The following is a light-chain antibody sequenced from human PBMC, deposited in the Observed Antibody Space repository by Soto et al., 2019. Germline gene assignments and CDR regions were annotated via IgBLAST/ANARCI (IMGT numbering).Light chain of an antibody. V-gene: IGKV1-39*01. J-gene: IGKJ2*01. CDR3: QQSDSTPST. CDR2: DAS. Sequence: DIQMTQPPSSLSASVGDRVTITCRASQTISTYLNWYQQKPGKAPRTLIYDASSLLSGVPSRFSGSGSVTDFTLTIASLQPEDFSTYYCQQSDSTPSTFGQGTKVEI. CDR1: QTISTY.